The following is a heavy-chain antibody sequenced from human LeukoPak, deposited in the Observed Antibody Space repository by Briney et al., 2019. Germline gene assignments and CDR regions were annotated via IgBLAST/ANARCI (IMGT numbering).Heavy chain of an antibody. D-gene: IGHD6-19*01. CDR1: GFTFRNYD. CDR2: IRRDGSDR. V-gene: IGHV3-30*02. J-gene: IGHJ4*02. Sequence: RPGGSLRLSCIPSGFTFRNYDMHWVRQAPGKGLEWVAFIRRDGSDRFHADSVKGRFTISRDNSRNTLYLQMNSLTVEDTAIYYCAKDNWLPSSPAVAGLGDWNQGTLVTVSS. CDR3: AKDNWLPSSPAVAGLGD.